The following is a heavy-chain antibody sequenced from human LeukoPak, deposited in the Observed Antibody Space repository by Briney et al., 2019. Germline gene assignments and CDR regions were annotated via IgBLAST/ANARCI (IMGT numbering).Heavy chain of an antibody. V-gene: IGHV4-61*02. J-gene: IGHJ4*02. CDR2: IYTSGST. Sequence: SETLSLTCTVSGGSISSGSYYWSWIRQPAGKGLEWIGRIYTSGSTNYNPSLKSRVTISVDTSKNQFSLKLSSVTAADTAVYYCARDTATAATDYWGQGTLVTVSS. CDR1: GGSISSGSYY. CDR3: ARDTATAATDY. D-gene: IGHD6-13*01.